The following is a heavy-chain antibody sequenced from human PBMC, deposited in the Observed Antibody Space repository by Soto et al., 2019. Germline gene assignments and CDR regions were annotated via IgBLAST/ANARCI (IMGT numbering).Heavy chain of an antibody. CDR1: GFTFSSYL. J-gene: IGHJ6*02. Sequence: GGSLRLSCAASGFTFSSYLMHWVRQAPGKGLVWVSRINSDGSSTSYADSVKGRFTISRDNAKNTLYLQMNSLRAEDTAVYYCARGGQDTIFGVVIIEEYYYDGMDVWGQGTTVTVSS. V-gene: IGHV3-74*01. D-gene: IGHD3-3*01. CDR3: ARGGQDTIFGVVIIEEYYYDGMDV. CDR2: INSDGSST.